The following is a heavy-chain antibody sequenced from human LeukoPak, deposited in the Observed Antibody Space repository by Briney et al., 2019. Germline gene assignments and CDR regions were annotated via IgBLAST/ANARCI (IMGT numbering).Heavy chain of an antibody. CDR2: ISSSSSYI. Sequence: PGGSLRLSCAASGFTFSSYSMNWVRQAPGKGLEWVSSISSSSSYIYYADSVKGRFTISRDNAKNSLYLQMNSLRAEDTAAYYCAREAIDDSSGYCHDTDYWGQGTLVTVSS. D-gene: IGHD3-22*01. J-gene: IGHJ4*02. CDR3: AREAIDDSSGYCHDTDY. V-gene: IGHV3-21*01. CDR1: GFTFSSYS.